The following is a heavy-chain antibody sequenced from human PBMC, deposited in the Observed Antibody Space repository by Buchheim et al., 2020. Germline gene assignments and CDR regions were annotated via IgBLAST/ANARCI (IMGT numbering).Heavy chain of an antibody. CDR2: TYISGST. Sequence: QVQLQESGPGLVAPSQTLSLTCNVSGGSINSSSYYWNWIRQPAGKGLEWIGRTYISGSTHYNPSLKSRVTISGDTSTNQFSLKLSSVTAADTAVYYCAREGITIARGAFDIWGQGT. CDR1: GGSINSSSYY. D-gene: IGHD3-10*01. CDR3: AREGITIARGAFDI. J-gene: IGHJ3*02. V-gene: IGHV4-61*02.